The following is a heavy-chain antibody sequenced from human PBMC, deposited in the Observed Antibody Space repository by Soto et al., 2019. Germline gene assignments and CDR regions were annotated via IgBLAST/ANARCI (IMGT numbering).Heavy chain of an antibody. CDR3: ARHRGSGWYVGRDGNWFDP. J-gene: IGHJ5*02. V-gene: IGHV4-59*08. CDR2: IYYSGST. D-gene: IGHD6-19*01. Sequence: SETLSLTCTVSGGSISSYYWSWIRQPPGKGLEWIGYIYYSGSTNYNPSLKSRVTISVDTSKNQFSLKLSSVTAADTAVYYCARHRGSGWYVGRDGNWFDPWGQGTLVTVSS. CDR1: GGSISSYY.